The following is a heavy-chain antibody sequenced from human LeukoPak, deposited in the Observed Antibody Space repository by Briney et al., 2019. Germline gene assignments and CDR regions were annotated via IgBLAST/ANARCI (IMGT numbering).Heavy chain of an antibody. D-gene: IGHD3-10*01. J-gene: IGHJ2*01. CDR3: ASQEDSGSYSLIGWYFDL. CDR1: GGSISSYY. CDR2: IYYSGST. V-gene: IGHV4-59*01. Sequence: SETLSLTCTVSGGSISSYYWSWIRQPPGKGLEWIGYIYYSGSTNYNPSLKSRVTISVDTSTSLFSLKLTSVTAADTAVYYCASQEDSGSYSLIGWYFDLWGRGTLVTVSS.